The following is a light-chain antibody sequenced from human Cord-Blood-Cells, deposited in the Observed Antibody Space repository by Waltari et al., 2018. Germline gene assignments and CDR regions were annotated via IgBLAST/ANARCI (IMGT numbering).Light chain of an antibody. Sequence: DIQMTQSPSPLSASVGDRVTITCRASQSISSYLNWYQQKQGKAPKLLIYAASSLQSGVPSRFSGSGSGTDFTLTISSLQPEDFATYYCQQSYSTPIFTFGPGTKVDIK. J-gene: IGKJ3*01. V-gene: IGKV1-39*01. CDR3: QQSYSTPIFT. CDR2: AAS. CDR1: QSISSY.